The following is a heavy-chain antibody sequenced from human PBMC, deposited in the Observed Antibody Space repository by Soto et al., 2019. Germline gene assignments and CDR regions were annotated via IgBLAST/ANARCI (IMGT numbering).Heavy chain of an antibody. D-gene: IGHD1-26*01. CDR1: GFTFSSYS. Sequence: GGSLRLSCAASGFTFSSYSMNWVRQAPGKGLEWVSSISSSSSYIYYADSVKGRFTISRDNAKNSLYLQMNSLRAEDTAVYYCARELLLVGATRDDAFDIWGQGTMVTVSS. V-gene: IGHV3-21*01. J-gene: IGHJ3*02. CDR2: ISSSSSYI. CDR3: ARELLLVGATRDDAFDI.